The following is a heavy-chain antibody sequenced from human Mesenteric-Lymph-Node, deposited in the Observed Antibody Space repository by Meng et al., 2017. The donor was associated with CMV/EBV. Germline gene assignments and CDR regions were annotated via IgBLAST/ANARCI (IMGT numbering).Heavy chain of an antibody. D-gene: IGHD6-19*01. Sequence: SETLSLTCTVSGGSISSYYWSWIRQPPGKGLEWIGYIYYSGSTNYNPSLKSRVTISVDTSKNQFSLKLSSVTAADTAVYYCARPRGITVAGWDYFEYWGQGTLVTVSS. CDR3: ARPRGITVAGWDYFEY. CDR1: GGSISSYY. CDR2: IYYSGST. J-gene: IGHJ4*02. V-gene: IGHV4-59*01.